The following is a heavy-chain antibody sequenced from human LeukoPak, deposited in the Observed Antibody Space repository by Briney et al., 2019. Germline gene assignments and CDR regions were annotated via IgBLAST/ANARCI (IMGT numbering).Heavy chain of an antibody. CDR2: IYQSGST. V-gene: IGHV4-38-2*02. D-gene: IGHD3-10*01. J-gene: IGHJ4*02. CDR1: GISITSGSY. Sequence: SETLSLTCTVSGISITSGSYWSWIRQPPGKGLEWIGYIYQSGSTYYNPSLKSRVTISVDRSNNQFSLKLSSMTAADTAVYYCARGSLDPYYYNSGSWGQGTLVTVSS. CDR3: ARGSLDPYYYNSGS.